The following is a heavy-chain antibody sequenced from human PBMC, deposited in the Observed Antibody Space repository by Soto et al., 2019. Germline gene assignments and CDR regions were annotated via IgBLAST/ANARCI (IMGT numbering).Heavy chain of an antibody. V-gene: IGHV3-33*01. D-gene: IGHD3-22*01. CDR2: IWYDGSNK. CDR3: ARAPTPYYYDSSGSYYFDS. Sequence: QVQLVESGGGVVQPGRSLRLSCAASGFTFSSYGMHWVRQAPGKGLEWVAVIWYDGSNKYYADSVKGRFTISRDNSKNTLYLQMNSLRAEDTAVYYCARAPTPYYYDSSGSYYFDSWGQGTLVTVSS. J-gene: IGHJ4*02. CDR1: GFTFSSYG.